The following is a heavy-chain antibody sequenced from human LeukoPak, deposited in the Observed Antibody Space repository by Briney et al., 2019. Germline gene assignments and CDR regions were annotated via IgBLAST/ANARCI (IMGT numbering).Heavy chain of an antibody. J-gene: IGHJ4*02. CDR2: VNEDGSAK. V-gene: IGHV3-7*01. CDR3: ARDYWRSIDH. D-gene: IGHD1-1*01. Sequence: ESVAIVNEDGSAKYYLASVKGRFTISRDNARNSLYLEMNSLRAEDTAVYYCARDYWRSIDHWGQGTLVTVSS.